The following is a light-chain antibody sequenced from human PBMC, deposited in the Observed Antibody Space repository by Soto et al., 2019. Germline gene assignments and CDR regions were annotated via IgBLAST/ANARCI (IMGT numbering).Light chain of an antibody. CDR2: EVV. CDR3: KSYAGSNTYV. Sequence: QTVVTQPPSASGSPGQSVTISCSGTKNDIGVYDFVSWYQHHPGKAPRLIIYEVVQRPSGVPDRFSGSKSGNTASLTVSGLQAADEADYFCKSYAGSNTYVFGSGTKLTGL. V-gene: IGLV2-8*01. CDR1: KNDIGVYDF. J-gene: IGLJ1*01.